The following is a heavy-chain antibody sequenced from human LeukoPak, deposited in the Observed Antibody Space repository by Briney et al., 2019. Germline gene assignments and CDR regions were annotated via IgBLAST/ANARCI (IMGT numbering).Heavy chain of an antibody. D-gene: IGHD6-13*01. CDR3: ARGGEQQLVFDY. V-gene: IGHV3-21*01. J-gene: IGHJ4*02. Sequence: GGSLRLSCAASGFTSSSYSMNWVRQAPGKGLEWVSSISSSSSYIYYADSVKGRFTISRDNAKNSLYLQMNSLRAEDTAVYYCARGGEQQLVFDYWGQGTLVTVSS. CDR1: GFTSSSYS. CDR2: ISSSSSYI.